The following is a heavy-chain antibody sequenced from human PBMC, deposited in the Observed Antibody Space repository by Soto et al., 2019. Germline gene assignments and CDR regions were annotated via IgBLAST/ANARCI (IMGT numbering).Heavy chain of an antibody. CDR1: GDSISSGGYY. V-gene: IGHV4-31*03. Sequence: QVQLQESGPGLVKPSQTLSLTCTVSGDSISSGGYYWSWIRQHPGKGLEWIGYINYSGSTYYNPSLKSRVTISVDTSKNQFSLKLSSVTAADTAVYYCARVNLGYMNFDYWGQGTLVTVSS. J-gene: IGHJ4*02. CDR3: ARVNLGYMNFDY. CDR2: INYSGST. D-gene: IGHD3-22*01.